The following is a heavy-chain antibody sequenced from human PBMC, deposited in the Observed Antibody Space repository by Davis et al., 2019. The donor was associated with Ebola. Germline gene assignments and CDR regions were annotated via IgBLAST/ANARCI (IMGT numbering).Heavy chain of an antibody. Sequence: ASVKVSCKASGYTFTSYAMHWVRQAPGQRLEWMGWINAGNGNTKYSQKFQGRVTITRDTSASTAYMELSSLRAEDTAVYYCAKDHWATDQLLWFGEFIDYWGQGTLVTVSS. CDR3: AKDHWATDQLLWFGEFIDY. CDR2: INAGNGNT. J-gene: IGHJ4*02. D-gene: IGHD3-10*01. V-gene: IGHV1-3*01. CDR1: GYTFTSYA.